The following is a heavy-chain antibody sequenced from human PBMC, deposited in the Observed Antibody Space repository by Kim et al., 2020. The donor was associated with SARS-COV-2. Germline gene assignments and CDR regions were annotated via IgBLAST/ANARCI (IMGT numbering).Heavy chain of an antibody. D-gene: IGHD3-9*01. CDR1: GFTFSNAW. CDR3: TTYDILMGFDAFIS. V-gene: IGHV3-15*01. CDR2: IKSKTDGGTT. J-gene: IGHJ3*02. Sequence: GGSLRLSCAASGFTFSNAWMSWVRQAPGKGLEWVGRIKSKTDGGTTDYAAPVKGRFTVSRDDSKNTLYLQMNSLKTEDTAVYYCTTYDILMGFDAFISGAKGQWSPSLQ.